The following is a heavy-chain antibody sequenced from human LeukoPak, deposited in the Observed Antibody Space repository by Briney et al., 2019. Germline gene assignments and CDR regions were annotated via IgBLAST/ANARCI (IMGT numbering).Heavy chain of an antibody. V-gene: IGHV3-30*18. CDR2: ISDDGSTK. D-gene: IGHD1-26*01. Sequence: GGSLRLSCAASGFTFSSYGMHWVRQAPGKGQEWVAVISDDGSTKYYADSVKGRFTISRDISKNTLYLQMNSLRPEDTAVYYCAKDTVASATIAPDHWGQGTLVTVSS. J-gene: IGHJ4*02. CDR1: GFTFSSYG. CDR3: AKDTVASATIAPDH.